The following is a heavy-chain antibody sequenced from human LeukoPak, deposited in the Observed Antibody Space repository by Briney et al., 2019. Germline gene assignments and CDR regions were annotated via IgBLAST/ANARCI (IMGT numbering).Heavy chain of an antibody. D-gene: IGHD3-3*01. J-gene: IGHJ6*03. CDR1: GFIFSNYA. V-gene: IGHV3-23*01. CDR3: AKALGDFWSGSLGYYYYMDV. Sequence: TGGSLRLSCAASGFIFSNYAMGWVRQAPGKGLEWVSAISGSGGSTCYADSVKGRFTISRDNSKNTLYLQMNSLRAEDTAVYYCAKALGDFWSGSLGYYYYMDVRGKGTTVTVSS. CDR2: ISGSGGST.